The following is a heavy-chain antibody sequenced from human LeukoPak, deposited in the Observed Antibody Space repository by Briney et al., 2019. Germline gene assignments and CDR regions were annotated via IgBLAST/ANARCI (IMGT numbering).Heavy chain of an antibody. V-gene: IGHV3-7*03. CDR1: GFIFSSYW. D-gene: IGHD6-13*01. J-gene: IGHJ4*02. CDR2: IKQDGSET. Sequence: GGSLRLSCTASGFIFSSYWMSWVRQVPGKGLEWVANIKQDGSETSNVDSVEGRFTISRDNAKNSLFLQMNSLRADDTALYYCARGVTSAWYLRYYFEHWGQGIMVTVSS. CDR3: ARGVTSAWYLRYYFEH.